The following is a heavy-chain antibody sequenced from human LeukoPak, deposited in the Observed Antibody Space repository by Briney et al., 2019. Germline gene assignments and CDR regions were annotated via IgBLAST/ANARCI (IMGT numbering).Heavy chain of an antibody. CDR3: AKDIWETGTTPYFDY. CDR2: NSWNSGSI. J-gene: IGHJ4*02. V-gene: IGHV3-9*01. CDR1: GFTFDDHA. Sequence: PGRSLRLSCAASGFTFDDHAMHWVRQAPGKGLEWVSGNSWNSGSIGYADSVKGRFTIYRDNAKNSLYLQMNSLRAEDTALYYCAKDIWETGTTPYFDYWGQGTLVTVSS. D-gene: IGHD1-1*01.